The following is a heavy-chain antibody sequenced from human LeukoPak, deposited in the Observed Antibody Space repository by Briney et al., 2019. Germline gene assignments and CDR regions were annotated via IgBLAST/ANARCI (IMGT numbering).Heavy chain of an antibody. CDR3: ARGVGELRFLEWSFDI. CDR2: LSSSSSYI. CDR1: GFTLSSYS. Sequence: PGGSLRLSCAASGFTLSSYSMNWVRQAPGKGLEGVSSLSSSSSYIYYADSVKGLFTISRDNAKNSLYLQMNSLRAEDTAVYYCARGVGELRFLEWSFDIWGQGTMVTVSS. D-gene: IGHD3-3*01. V-gene: IGHV3-21*01. J-gene: IGHJ3*02.